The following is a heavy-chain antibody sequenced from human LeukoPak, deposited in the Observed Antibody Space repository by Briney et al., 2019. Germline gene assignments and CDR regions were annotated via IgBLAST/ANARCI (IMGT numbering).Heavy chain of an antibody. D-gene: IGHD3-10*01. V-gene: IGHV2-5*02. CDR2: IYWDDDK. Sequence: SRPTLVNPTQTLTLTCTVSGFSLSTSGVGVGWIRQPPGRALESLALIYWDDDKRSSPSLKSRLTITKDTYKDQVVLTMTKMDPVDTGTYYWAHRLRFGEGVYDIWGQGTMVTVSS. CDR1: GFSLSTSGVG. CDR3: AHRLRFGEGVYDI. J-gene: IGHJ3*02.